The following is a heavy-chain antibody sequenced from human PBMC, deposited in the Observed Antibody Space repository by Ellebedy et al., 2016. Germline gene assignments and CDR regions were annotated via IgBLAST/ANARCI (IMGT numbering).Heavy chain of an antibody. CDR3: ARDLRVGSYISSWQ. V-gene: IGHV3-7*01. D-gene: IGHD6-13*01. CDR1: GFTFTTYW. CDR2: IKQDGSEK. J-gene: IGHJ4*02. Sequence: GESLKISXGTSGFTFTTYWMTWVRQTPGKGLEWVASIKQDGSEKYYVDSVRGRFAISRDNAKNSLFLQMNSLRAEDTAVYYCARDLRVGSYISSWQWGQGTLVTVSS.